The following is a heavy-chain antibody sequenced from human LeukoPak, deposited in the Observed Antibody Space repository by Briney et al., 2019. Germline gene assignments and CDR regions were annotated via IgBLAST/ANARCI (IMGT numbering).Heavy chain of an antibody. D-gene: IGHD5-12*01. Sequence: GGPLRLSCAASGFTFSNSDMHWVRHVPGKGLEWVALIQTAGDTYYPASVKGRFTISRENAKNSFYLQMNSLRAEDTAVYYCARDSRPGYGGAHDIWGPGTMVTVSS. CDR3: ARDSRPGYGGAHDI. CDR1: GFTFSNSD. J-gene: IGHJ3*02. CDR2: IQTAGDT. V-gene: IGHV3-13*01.